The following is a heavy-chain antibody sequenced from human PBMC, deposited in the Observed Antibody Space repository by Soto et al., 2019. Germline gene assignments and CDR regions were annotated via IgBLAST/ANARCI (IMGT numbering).Heavy chain of an antibody. J-gene: IGHJ6*02. Sequence: LRLSCAASGFTFSSYAMHWVRQTPGKGLEWVAVISYDGSNKLYADSVKGRFTISRDNSKSTLYLQMNSLRAEDTAVYYCARAGITIFGVAAYGMDVWGQGTTVTVSS. CDR3: ARAGITIFGVAAYGMDV. CDR2: ISYDGSNK. CDR1: GFTFSSYA. D-gene: IGHD3-3*01. V-gene: IGHV3-30-3*01.